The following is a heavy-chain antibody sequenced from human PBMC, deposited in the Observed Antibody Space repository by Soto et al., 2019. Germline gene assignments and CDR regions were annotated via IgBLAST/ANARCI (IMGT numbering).Heavy chain of an antibody. D-gene: IGHD2-15*01. Sequence: GASVKVSCKASGYTFTGYYMHWVRQAPGQGLEWMGWINPNSGGTNYAQKFQGRVTMTRDTSISTAYMELSRLRSDDTAVYYCARELPIVVVAATYRNWFDPWGQGTLVTVSS. CDR1: GYTFTGYY. J-gene: IGHJ5*02. CDR3: ARELPIVVVAATYRNWFDP. V-gene: IGHV1-2*02. CDR2: INPNSGGT.